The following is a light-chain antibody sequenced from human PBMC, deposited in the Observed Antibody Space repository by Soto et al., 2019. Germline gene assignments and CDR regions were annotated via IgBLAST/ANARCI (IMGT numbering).Light chain of an antibody. Sequence: QSVLTQPPSASATPGQRVTISCSGSSSNIGGNTVSWYQQLPGTAPKLLINSNNQRPSGVPDRFSGSKSGTSASLAISGLQSEDEADYYCAAWDDSLNGSHVIFGGGTKLTVL. CDR1: SSNIGGNT. V-gene: IGLV1-44*01. CDR3: AAWDDSLNGSHVI. CDR2: SNN. J-gene: IGLJ2*01.